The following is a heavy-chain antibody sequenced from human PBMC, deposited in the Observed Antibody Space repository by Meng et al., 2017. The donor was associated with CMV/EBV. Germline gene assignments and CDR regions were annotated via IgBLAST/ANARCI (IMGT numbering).Heavy chain of an antibody. CDR2: IKQDGSEK. D-gene: IGHD6-13*01. V-gene: IGHV3-7*03. CDR1: EFTFSSYW. J-gene: IGHJ5*02. Sequence: SEFTFSSYWMSWGRQAPGKGLEWVANIKQDGSEKYYVDSVKGRFTISRDNAKNSLYLQMNSLRAEDTAVYYCAREGWRAAASGRFDPWGQGTLVTVSS. CDR3: AREGWRAAASGRFDP.